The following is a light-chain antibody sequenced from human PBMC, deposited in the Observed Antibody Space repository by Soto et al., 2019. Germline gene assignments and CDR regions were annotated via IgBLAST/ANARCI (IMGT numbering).Light chain of an antibody. V-gene: IGKV1-6*01. J-gene: IGKJ3*01. CDR1: QDIRND. CDR2: TAS. CDR3: LQNYNYPFA. Sequence: AIQMTQSPSSLSASVGDRVTITCRASQDIRNDLGWYQQKPGKAPRLLIYTASSLHGGVPSRFSGTGSGTFFTLTISSLQPEDFATYYCLQNYNYPFAFGPGTKVSIK.